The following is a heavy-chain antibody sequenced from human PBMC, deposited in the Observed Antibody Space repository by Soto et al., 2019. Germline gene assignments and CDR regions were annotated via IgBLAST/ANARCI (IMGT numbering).Heavy chain of an antibody. V-gene: IGHV1-69*13. Sequence: SVKVSCKASGGTFSSYAISWVRQAPGQGLEWMGGIIPIFGTANYAQKFQGRVTMTADESTSTAYMELRSLRSEDTAVYYCASPWGYCSGGRCYSGAFDIWGQGTMVTVSS. CDR2: IIPIFGTA. J-gene: IGHJ3*02. D-gene: IGHD2-15*01. CDR1: GGTFSSYA. CDR3: ASPWGYCSGGRCYSGAFDI.